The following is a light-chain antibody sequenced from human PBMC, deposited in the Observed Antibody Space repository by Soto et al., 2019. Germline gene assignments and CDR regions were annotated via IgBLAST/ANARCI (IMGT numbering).Light chain of an antibody. Sequence: ILMTQSPATLSVSPGERATLSCRASQSVSNNLAWYQQNPGQAPRLLIYDASTRATGIPARFSGSGSGTEFTLTISGLRSEDFAVYSCQQYNNWPPWTFGQGTKVEIK. CDR3: QQYNNWPPWT. V-gene: IGKV3-15*01. CDR1: QSVSNN. CDR2: DAS. J-gene: IGKJ1*01.